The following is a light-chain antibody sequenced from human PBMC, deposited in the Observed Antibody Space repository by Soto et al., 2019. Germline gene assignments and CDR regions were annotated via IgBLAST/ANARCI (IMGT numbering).Light chain of an antibody. CDR1: QGISNY. J-gene: IGKJ1*01. V-gene: IGKV1-9*01. CDR3: QQPNTYPRT. Sequence: DIQLTQSPSFLSASVGDRVTITCRASQGISNYLAWYQQKPVKAPKLLIYAASTLQSGGPSRFSGSGSGTEFTLTISSLQPEDFATYYCQQPNTYPRTFGQGTKVEIK. CDR2: AAS.